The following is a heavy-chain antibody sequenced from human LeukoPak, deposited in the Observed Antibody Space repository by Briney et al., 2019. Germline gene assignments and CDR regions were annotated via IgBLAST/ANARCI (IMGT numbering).Heavy chain of an antibody. V-gene: IGHV3-33*01. Sequence: PGGSLRLSCAASGFNFSSYGMHWVRQAPGKGLEWVTSIWFDGSNIHYADSVKGRVIISRDNSKSALYLQMNSLRAEDTAIYYCARDSLPMAVTGTFDHWGQGALVTVS. CDR2: IWFDGSNI. D-gene: IGHD6-19*01. CDR3: ARDSLPMAVTGTFDH. J-gene: IGHJ4*02. CDR1: GFNFSSYG.